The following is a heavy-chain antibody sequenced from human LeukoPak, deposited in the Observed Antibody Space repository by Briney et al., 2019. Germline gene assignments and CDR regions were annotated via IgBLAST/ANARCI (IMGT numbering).Heavy chain of an antibody. CDR1: GGTFSSYT. D-gene: IGHD6-19*01. CDR2: IIPILGIA. CDR3: ARGSSVAGTSPADY. J-gene: IGHJ4*02. Sequence: SVKVSCKASGGTFSSYTISWVRQVPGQGLEWMGRIIPILGIANYAQKFQGRVTITADKSTSTAYMELSSLRSEDTAVYYCARGSSVAGTSPADYWGQGTLVTVSS. V-gene: IGHV1-69*02.